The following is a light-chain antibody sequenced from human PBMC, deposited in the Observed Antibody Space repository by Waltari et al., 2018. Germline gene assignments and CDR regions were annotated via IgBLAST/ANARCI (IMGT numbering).Light chain of an antibody. V-gene: IGLV2-14*01. J-gene: IGLJ1*01. CDR1: SSDIGGYNL. CDR3: SSYTSSSTLGV. Sequence: QSALTQPASVSGSPGQSITISCTGTSSDIGGYNLVSWYQQHPGKAPKLMIYEVSNRPSGVSHRFSGSKSGNTASLTISGLQAEDEADYYCSSYTSSSTLGVFGTGTKVTVL. CDR2: EVS.